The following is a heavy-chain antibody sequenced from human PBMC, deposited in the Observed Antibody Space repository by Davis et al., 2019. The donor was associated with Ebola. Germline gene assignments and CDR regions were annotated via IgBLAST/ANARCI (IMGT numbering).Heavy chain of an antibody. V-gene: IGHV3-11*03. CDR3: AAIRSSIAARGSSWPFDY. Sequence: LSLTCTVSGGSISSSSYYWGWIRQAPGKGLEWVSYISSSSSYTNYADSVKGRFTISRDNAKNSLYLQTNSLRAEDTALYYCAAIRSSIAARGSSWPFDYWGQGTLVTVSS. J-gene: IGHJ4*02. CDR1: GGSISSSSYY. D-gene: IGHD6-6*01. CDR2: ISSSSSYT.